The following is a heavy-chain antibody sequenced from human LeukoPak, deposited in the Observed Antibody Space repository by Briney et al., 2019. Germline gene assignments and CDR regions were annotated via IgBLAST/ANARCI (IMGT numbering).Heavy chain of an antibody. V-gene: IGHV3-23*01. Sequence: GGSLRLSCAASGFTFSTYAMSWVRQAPGKGLEWVSASSGGGGKTYYADSVKGRFTIFRDNSKNTLYLQMNGLRVEDTARYYCAKERGIWGQGTMVTVSS. CDR2: SSGGGGKT. CDR3: AKERGI. J-gene: IGHJ3*02. CDR1: GFTFSTYA.